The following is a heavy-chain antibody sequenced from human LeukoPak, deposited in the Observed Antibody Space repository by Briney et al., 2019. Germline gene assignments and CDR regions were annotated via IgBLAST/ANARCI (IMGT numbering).Heavy chain of an antibody. CDR3: ARVRCSGGSCYSDY. CDR1: GHTLTGYY. D-gene: IGHD2-15*01. CDR2: INPNSGGT. J-gene: IGHJ4*02. V-gene: IGHV1-2*02. Sequence: SVKVYCKASGHTLTGYYMHWVRQAPGQGLEWMGWINPNSGGTNYAQKFQGRVTMTRDTSISTAYMELSRLRSDDTAVYYCARVRCSGGSCYSDYWGQGTLVTVSS.